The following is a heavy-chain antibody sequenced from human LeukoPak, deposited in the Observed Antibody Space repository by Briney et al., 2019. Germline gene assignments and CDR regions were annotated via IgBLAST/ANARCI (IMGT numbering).Heavy chain of an antibody. D-gene: IGHD2-2*01. V-gene: IGHV3-30-3*01. CDR2: ISYDGSNK. CDR3: ARDKDIVVVPAATDPPYYYYGMDV. J-gene: IGHJ6*02. Sequence: GGSLRLSCAASGFTFSSYAMHWVRQAPGKGLEWVAVISYDGSNKYYADSVKGRFTISRDNSKNTLYLQMNSLRAEDTAVYYCARDKDIVVVPAATDPPYYYYGMDVWGQGTTVTVSS. CDR1: GFTFSSYA.